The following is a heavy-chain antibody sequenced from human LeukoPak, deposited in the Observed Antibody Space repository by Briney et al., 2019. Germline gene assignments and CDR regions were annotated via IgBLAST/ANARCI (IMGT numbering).Heavy chain of an antibody. CDR1: GYTFTSYY. CDR2: INPSRGST. CDR3: ARDLATDGFDP. Sequence: GASVKVSCKASGYTFTSYYMHWVRQAPGQGLEWMGIINPSRGSTSYAQKFQGRVTMTRDTSTSTVYMELSSLRSEDTAVYYCARDLATDGFDPWGQGTLVTVSS. V-gene: IGHV1-46*01. J-gene: IGHJ5*02.